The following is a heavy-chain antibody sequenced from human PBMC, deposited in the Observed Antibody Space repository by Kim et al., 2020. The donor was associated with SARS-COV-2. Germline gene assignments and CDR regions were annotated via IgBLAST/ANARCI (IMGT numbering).Heavy chain of an antibody. J-gene: IGHJ5*01. D-gene: IGHD3-22*01. V-gene: IGHV4-39*01. CDR3: ARRLRSGYDPFNS. Sequence: YNPSLKSRVTISVDTSKNQFSLKLSSVTAADTAVYYCARRLRSGYDPFNSWGQGTLVTVSS.